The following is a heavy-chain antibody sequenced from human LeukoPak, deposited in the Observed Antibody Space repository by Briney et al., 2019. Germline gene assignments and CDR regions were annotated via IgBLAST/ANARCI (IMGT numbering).Heavy chain of an antibody. Sequence: GGSLRLSCAASGFTFSSYWMSWVRQAPGKGLEWVANIKQDGSEKYYVDSVKGRFTISRDNAKNSLYLQMNSLRAEDTAVYYCARAYYDFWSGYYGMDVWGQGTTVTVSS. CDR2: IKQDGSEK. D-gene: IGHD3-3*01. CDR1: GFTFSSYW. J-gene: IGHJ6*02. CDR3: ARAYYDFWSGYYGMDV. V-gene: IGHV3-7*04.